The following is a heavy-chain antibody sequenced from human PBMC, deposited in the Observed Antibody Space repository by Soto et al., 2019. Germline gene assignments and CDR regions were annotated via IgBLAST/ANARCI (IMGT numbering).Heavy chain of an antibody. CDR3: VRMNADSYQFYYAMDV. Sequence: SGPTLVNPTEALTLTCTVSGFSLSTGRMGVSWIRQPPGKALEWLAHIFSDNERSYSTSMQGRLTISKDPSGSQVVLSMTNLDPVDTGTYYCVRMNADSYQFYYAMDVWGQGTTVTVSS. D-gene: IGHD4-17*01. V-gene: IGHV2-26*01. J-gene: IGHJ6*02. CDR2: IFSDNER. CDR1: GFSLSTGRMG.